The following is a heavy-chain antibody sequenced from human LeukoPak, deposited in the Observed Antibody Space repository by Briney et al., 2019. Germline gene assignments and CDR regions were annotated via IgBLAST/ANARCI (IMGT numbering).Heavy chain of an antibody. CDR3: ARLPASGYAVDY. CDR1: GGSISSSSYY. CDR2: IYYSGST. Sequence: KPSETLSLTCTVSGGSISSSSYYWGWIRQPPEKGLEWIGSIYYSGSTYYNPSLKSRVTISVDTSKSQFSLKLRSVTAADTATYYCARLPASGYAVDYWGQGTLVTVSS. V-gene: IGHV4-39*01. J-gene: IGHJ4*02. D-gene: IGHD2-2*01.